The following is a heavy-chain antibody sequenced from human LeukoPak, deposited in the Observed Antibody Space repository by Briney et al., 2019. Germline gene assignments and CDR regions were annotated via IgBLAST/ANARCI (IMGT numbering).Heavy chain of an antibody. CDR3: ARDMYYYDSSGSIDAFDI. D-gene: IGHD3-22*01. V-gene: IGHV3-53*01. CDR1: GFTVSSNY. Sequence: PGGSLRLSCAASGFTVSSNYMSWVRQAPGKGLEWVSVIYSGGSTYYADSVKGRFTISRDSSKNTLYLQMNSLRAEDTAVYYCARDMYYYDSSGSIDAFDIWGQGTMVTVSS. J-gene: IGHJ3*02. CDR2: IYSGGST.